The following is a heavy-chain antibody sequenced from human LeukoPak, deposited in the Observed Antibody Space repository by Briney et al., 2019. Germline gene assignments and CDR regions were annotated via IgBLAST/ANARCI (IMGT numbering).Heavy chain of an antibody. CDR2: ISYDRSNK. Sequence: GGSLRLSCAASGFTFSSYAMHWVRQAPGKGLEWVAVISYDRSNKYYADSVKGRFTISRDNSKNTLYLQMNSLRAEDTAVYYCAKGRRGVTCNFDYWGQGTLVTVSS. CDR3: AKGRRGVTCNFDY. CDR1: GFTFSSYA. V-gene: IGHV3-30-3*01. J-gene: IGHJ4*02. D-gene: IGHD2-21*02.